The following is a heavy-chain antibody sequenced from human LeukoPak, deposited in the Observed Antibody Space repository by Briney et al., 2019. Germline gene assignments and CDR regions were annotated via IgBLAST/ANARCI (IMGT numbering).Heavy chain of an antibody. Sequence: ASVKVSCKASGYSFTDYSIHWARQAPGQGLEWMGWINPKGGGINYAPEFQGRVTMTRDTSITTAYMELSSLRSDDTAMYYCARDTCDGGDCFNWFDPWGQGTLVTVSS. CDR1: GYSFTDYS. CDR3: ARDTCDGGDCFNWFDP. CDR2: INPKGGGI. V-gene: IGHV1-2*02. D-gene: IGHD2-21*02. J-gene: IGHJ5*02.